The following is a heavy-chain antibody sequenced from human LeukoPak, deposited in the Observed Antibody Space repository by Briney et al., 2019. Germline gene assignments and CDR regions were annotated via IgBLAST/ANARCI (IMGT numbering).Heavy chain of an antibody. J-gene: IGHJ4*02. Sequence: SETLSLTCTVSGASISSYYWSWIRQPPGKGLEWIGYIYTSGSTNYTPSLKSRVTITVDTSKNQFSLKLRSVTAADTAVYYCARQNSNYVIHYWGQGTLVTVSS. CDR1: GASISSYY. D-gene: IGHD4-11*01. CDR2: IYTSGST. V-gene: IGHV4-4*09. CDR3: ARQNSNYVIHY.